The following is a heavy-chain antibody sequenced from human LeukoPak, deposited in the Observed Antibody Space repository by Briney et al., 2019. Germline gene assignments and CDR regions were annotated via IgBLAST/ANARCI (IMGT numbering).Heavy chain of an antibody. CDR2: INWNGGST. CDR1: GFTFDDYG. D-gene: IGHD3-22*01. V-gene: IGHV3-20*04. Sequence: RGSLRLSCAASGFTFDDYGMSWVRHAPGKGLEWVSGINWNGGSTGYADSVKGRFTISRDNAKNSLYLQMNSLRAEDTALYYCARDGAEYYYDSSGPQGAFDIWGQGTMVTVSS. CDR3: ARDGAEYYYDSSGPQGAFDI. J-gene: IGHJ3*02.